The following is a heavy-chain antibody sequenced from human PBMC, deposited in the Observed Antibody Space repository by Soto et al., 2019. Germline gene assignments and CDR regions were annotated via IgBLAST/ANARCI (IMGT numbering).Heavy chain of an antibody. CDR3: ARDRGSPRCSSTSCYTSSSWFDP. CDR2: IIPIFGTA. V-gene: IGHV1-69*01. J-gene: IGHJ5*02. Sequence: QVQLVQSGAEVKKPGSSVKVSCKASGGTFSSYAISWVRQAPGQGLEWMGGIIPIFGTANYAQKFQGRVTITADESTSTAYIELSSLRSEDTAVYYCARDRGSPRCSSTSCYTSSSWFDPWGQGTLVTVSS. CDR1: GGTFSSYA. D-gene: IGHD2-2*02.